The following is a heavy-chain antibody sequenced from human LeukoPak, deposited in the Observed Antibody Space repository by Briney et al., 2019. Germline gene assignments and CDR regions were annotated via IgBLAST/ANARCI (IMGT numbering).Heavy chain of an antibody. CDR3: ARVLWVSSSSYNWFDP. Sequence: SQTLSLTCTVSGDSISSGSYYWSWIRQPAGKGLEWIGRIYTSGSTNYNPSLKSRVTISVDTSKNQFSLKLSSVNAADTAVYYCARVLWVSSSSYNWFDPWGQGTLVTVSS. V-gene: IGHV4-61*02. CDR2: IYTSGST. D-gene: IGHD2-2*01. CDR1: GDSISSGSYY. J-gene: IGHJ5*02.